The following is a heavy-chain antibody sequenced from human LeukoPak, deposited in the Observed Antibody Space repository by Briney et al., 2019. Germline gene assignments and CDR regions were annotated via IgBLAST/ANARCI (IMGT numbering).Heavy chain of an antibody. D-gene: IGHD3-22*01. V-gene: IGHV3-23*01. CDR3: AKRRRDSSGYYLGAFDM. J-gene: IGHJ3*02. CDR2: IYASGSAT. Sequence: PGGSLRLSCEASGFTFSSYAMTWVRQAPGKGLEWVSGIYASGSATHYADTVKGRFTISRDNSKNTLYLQMNSLRAEDTAVYYCAKRRRDSSGYYLGAFDMWGQGTMVTVSS. CDR1: GFTFSSYA.